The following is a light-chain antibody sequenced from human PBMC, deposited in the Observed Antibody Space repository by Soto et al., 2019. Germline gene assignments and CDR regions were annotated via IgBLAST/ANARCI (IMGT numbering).Light chain of an antibody. CDR3: SSYTSSSTLGV. J-gene: IGLJ2*01. CDR2: DVS. V-gene: IGLV2-14*01. CDR1: SSDVGGYNY. Sequence: QSVLTQPASVSGSPGQSITISCTGTSSDVGGYNYVSWYQQHPGKALKLMIYDVSNRPSGVSNRFSGAKSGNTASLTISGLQAADEAVYYCSSYTSSSTLGVFGGGTKLTIL.